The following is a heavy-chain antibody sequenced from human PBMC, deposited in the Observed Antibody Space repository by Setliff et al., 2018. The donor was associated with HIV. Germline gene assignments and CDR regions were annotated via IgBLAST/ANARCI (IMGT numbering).Heavy chain of an antibody. J-gene: IGHJ4*02. CDR3: ARHSPSAY. Sequence: NPSETLSLTCTVSGDSISSYSWNWIRQPPGRGLEWIGYVYASGETDYNPSLKSRVTMSTDTSKNQFSLKLSSLTAADTAAYYCARHSPSAYWGQGTLVTVSS. CDR1: GDSISSYS. CDR2: VYASGET. V-gene: IGHV4-4*09.